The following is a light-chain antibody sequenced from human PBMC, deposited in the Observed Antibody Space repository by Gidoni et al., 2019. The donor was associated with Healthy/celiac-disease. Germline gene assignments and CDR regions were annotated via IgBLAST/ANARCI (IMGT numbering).Light chain of an antibody. CDR1: QSISSY. V-gene: IGKV1-39*01. Sequence: DIQMTKSPSSLSASVGDRVTITCRASQSISSYLNWYQQKPGKAPKLLIYAASSLQSGVPSRFSGSGSGTDFTLTISSLQPEDFATYYCQQSYSTPPENTFGQWTKLEIK. CDR2: AAS. CDR3: QQSYSTPPENT. J-gene: IGKJ2*01.